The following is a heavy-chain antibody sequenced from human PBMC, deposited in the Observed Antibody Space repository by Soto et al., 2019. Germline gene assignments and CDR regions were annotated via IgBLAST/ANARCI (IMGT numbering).Heavy chain of an antibody. CDR3: TTALYSSSPFYYYYGMDV. CDR2: IKSKTDGGTT. V-gene: IGHV3-15*07. D-gene: IGHD6-13*01. J-gene: IGHJ6*02. Sequence: TGGSLRLSCAASGFTFSNAWMNWVRQAPGKGLEWVGRIKSKTDGGTTDYAAPVKGRFTISRDDSKNTLYLQMNSLKTEDTAVYYCTTALYSSSPFYYYYGMDVWGQGTTVTVSS. CDR1: GFTFSNAW.